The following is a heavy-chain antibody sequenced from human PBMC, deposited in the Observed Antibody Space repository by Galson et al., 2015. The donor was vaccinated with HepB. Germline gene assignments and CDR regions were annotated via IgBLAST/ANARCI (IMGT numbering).Heavy chain of an antibody. CDR1: GFAFSTYG. V-gene: IGHV3-33*01. D-gene: IGHD3-16*01. Sequence: SLRLSCAASGFAFSTYGMHWVRQAPGKGLEWVAVIWFDGSNSYYADSVKGRFTISRDNSKNTLYLQMNSLRAEDTAVYYCAREWGAYSKYYFDCWGQGTLVTVSS. CDR3: AREWGAYSKYYFDC. CDR2: IWFDGSNS. J-gene: IGHJ4*02.